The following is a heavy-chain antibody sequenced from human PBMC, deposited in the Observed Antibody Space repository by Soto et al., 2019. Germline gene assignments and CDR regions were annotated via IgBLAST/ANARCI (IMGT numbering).Heavy chain of an antibody. J-gene: IGHJ4*02. CDR3: AREQGYGNYRVADY. D-gene: IGHD4-17*01. CDR1: GFTVSRHG. V-gene: IGHV3-30*03. CDR2: IVYDGSDG. Sequence: QVQLVESGGGVVQPGRSLRLSCVASGFTVSRHGMHWVRQAPGKGLEWVAVIVYDGSDGSQTHYSDSVRGRFTISRDTSQNMIYLQMNSLKTDDTAMYHCAREQGYGNYRVADYWGQGTLVTVSS.